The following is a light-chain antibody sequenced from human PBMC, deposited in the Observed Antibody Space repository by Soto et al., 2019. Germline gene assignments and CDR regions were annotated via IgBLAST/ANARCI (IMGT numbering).Light chain of an antibody. Sequence: EIVLTQSPGTLSLSAGERATLSCRASQTISSNYLAWYQQKPGQAPRLLIFGASYRATGIPDRFSGSGSGTDFTLTNSRLEPEDFAVYYCQQYGRSPPEFTFGPGTKVDIK. CDR2: GAS. CDR1: QTISSNY. J-gene: IGKJ3*01. V-gene: IGKV3-20*01. CDR3: QQYGRSPPEFT.